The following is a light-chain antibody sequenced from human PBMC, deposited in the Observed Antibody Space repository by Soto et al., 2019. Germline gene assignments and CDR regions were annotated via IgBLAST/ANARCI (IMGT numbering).Light chain of an antibody. CDR1: SAKIGGNY. CDR3: GAWDGSLSVVL. J-gene: IGLJ2*01. Sequence: QSVLTQPPSVSAAPGQKFTISCSGSSAKIGGNYVSWYQHIPGTAPKLVIYDSDKRPSEIPDRFSGSKSGTSATLDITGLKTGDEADYYCGAWDGSLSVVLFGGETKLTVL. CDR2: DSD. V-gene: IGLV1-51*01.